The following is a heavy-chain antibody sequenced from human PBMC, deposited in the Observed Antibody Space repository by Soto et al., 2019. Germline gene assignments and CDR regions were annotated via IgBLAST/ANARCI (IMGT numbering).Heavy chain of an antibody. CDR3: ARDTQGDQGIHDFDI. V-gene: IGHV3-30-3*01. D-gene: IGHD3-16*01. CDR1: GFTFSSYA. J-gene: IGHJ3*02. CDR2: ISYDGSNK. Sequence: VRLSFAASGFTFSSYAMHWVRQAPGKGLEWVAVISYDGSNKYYADSVKGRFTISRDNSKNTLYLQMNSLRAEDTAVYYCARDTQGDQGIHDFDISGQGTMFTVSS.